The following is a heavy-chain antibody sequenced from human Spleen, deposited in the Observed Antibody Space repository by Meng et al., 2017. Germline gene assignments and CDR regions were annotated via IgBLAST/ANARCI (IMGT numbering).Heavy chain of an antibody. J-gene: IGHJ5*02. D-gene: IGHD6-19*01. V-gene: IGHV4-39*01. CDR1: GGSISTSGYY. Sequence: QPQLQESGPGLVRPSEALSLTRSVSGGSISTSGYYWGWIRQPPGKGLEWIGSIGHSGFTYYTPSLKSRVTVSIDTSRNQFSLWLTSVTAADTAVYYCVRSSAWVRTGFDPWGQGTLVTVSS. CDR2: IGHSGFT. CDR3: VRSSAWVRTGFDP.